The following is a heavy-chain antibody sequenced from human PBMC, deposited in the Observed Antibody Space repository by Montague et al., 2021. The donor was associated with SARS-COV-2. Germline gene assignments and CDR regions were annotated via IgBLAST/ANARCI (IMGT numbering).Heavy chain of an antibody. Sequence: SETLSLTCTVSGYSISSGYYWGWIRQPPGEGLEWIGSIYHSGSTYYNPSLKSRVTISVDTSKNQFSPKLSSVTAADTAVYYCARDVRYYDFWSGRAQTSPDYWGQGTLVTVSS. V-gene: IGHV4-38-2*02. CDR2: IYHSGST. J-gene: IGHJ4*02. CDR3: ARDVRYYDFWSGRAQTSPDY. D-gene: IGHD3-3*01. CDR1: GYSISSGYY.